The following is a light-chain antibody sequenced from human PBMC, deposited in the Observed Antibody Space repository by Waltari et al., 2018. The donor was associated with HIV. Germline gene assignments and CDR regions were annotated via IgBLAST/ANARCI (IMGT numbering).Light chain of an antibody. CDR3: QKYDSAPWT. CDR1: QGIVNS. V-gene: IGKV1-27*01. J-gene: IGKJ1*01. Sequence: DIEMSQSPSSLSASVGDTVTITCRASQGIVNSLAWYQQRPGQVPKLLIYAASTLQSGVPSRFSGSGTGTDFTLTITGLQPEDVATYYCQKYDSAPWTFGHGTTVDLK. CDR2: AAS.